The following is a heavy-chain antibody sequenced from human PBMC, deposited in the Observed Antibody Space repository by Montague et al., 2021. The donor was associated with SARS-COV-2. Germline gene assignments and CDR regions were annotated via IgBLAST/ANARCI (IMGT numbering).Heavy chain of an antibody. Sequence: SETLSLTCAVYGGSFSGYYWSWIRQPPGKGLEWIGQIHHTGSTIYKPSLKSRVTISEDTSKNQFSLKMTSVTAADTAVYYCARGSHQLRFGLDVWGQGTTVTVSS. D-gene: IGHD3-16*01. CDR3: ARGSHQLRFGLDV. J-gene: IGHJ6*02. CDR1: GGSFSGYY. V-gene: IGHV4-34*01. CDR2: IHHTGST.